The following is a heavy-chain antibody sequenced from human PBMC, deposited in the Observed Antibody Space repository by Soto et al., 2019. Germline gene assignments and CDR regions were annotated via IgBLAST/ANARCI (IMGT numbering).Heavy chain of an antibody. J-gene: IGHJ4*02. CDR1: GYTFTGYY. V-gene: IGHV1-2*02. Sequence: ASVKVSCKASGYTFTGYYMHWVRQAPGQGLEWMGWINPNSGGTNYAQKFQGRVTMTRDTSISTAYMELSRLRSDDTAVYYCARLTAYSSGWLEPFDYSGQGTLLTLCS. CDR3: ARLTAYSSGWLEPFDY. CDR2: INPNSGGT. D-gene: IGHD6-19*01.